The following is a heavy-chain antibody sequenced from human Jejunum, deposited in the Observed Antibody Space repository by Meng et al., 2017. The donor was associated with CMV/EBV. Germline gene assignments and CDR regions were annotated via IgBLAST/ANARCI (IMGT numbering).Heavy chain of an antibody. J-gene: IGHJ6*02. CDR3: AHMYDFWSVNYYYYGMDV. CDR2: IYWSDEK. D-gene: IGHD3-3*01. CDR1: TSGVG. Sequence: TSGVGVGWIRQPAGMALEWLALIYWSDEKRYTPAQKSRLTITKDTSKNQVVLTMTNMDPVDTATYYCAHMYDFWSVNYYYYGMDVWGQGTTVTVSS. V-gene: IGHV2-5*01.